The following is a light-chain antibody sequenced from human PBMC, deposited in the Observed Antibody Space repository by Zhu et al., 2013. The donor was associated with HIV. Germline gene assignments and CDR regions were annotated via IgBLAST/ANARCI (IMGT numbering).Light chain of an antibody. V-gene: IGKV4-1*01. J-gene: IGKJ2*01. Sequence: DIVMTQSPDSLAVSLGERASINCKSSQSVLYSSNNNNYLAWYQQKPGQPPKLLIYWASTRASGVPARFSGSGSGTDFTLTISSLQAEDVAVYYCQQYYSDPRTFGQGTKLEIK. CDR1: QSVLYSSNNNNY. CDR3: QQYYSDPRT. CDR2: WAS.